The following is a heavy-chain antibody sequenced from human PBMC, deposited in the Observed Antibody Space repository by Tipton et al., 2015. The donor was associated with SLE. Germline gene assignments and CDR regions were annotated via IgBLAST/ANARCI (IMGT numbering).Heavy chain of an antibody. V-gene: IGHV4-59*08. D-gene: IGHD3-9*01. CDR2: IYYSGST. CDR3: ARQGAYYDIRNENKSRNWFDP. J-gene: IGHJ5*02. Sequence: TLSLTCTVSGGSISSYYWSWIRQPPGKGLEWIGYIYYSGSTNYNPSLKNRVTISVDTSNNQISLQLSSVMAADTAVYFCARQGAYYDIRNENKSRNWFDPWGHGTLVTVSS. CDR1: GGSISSYY.